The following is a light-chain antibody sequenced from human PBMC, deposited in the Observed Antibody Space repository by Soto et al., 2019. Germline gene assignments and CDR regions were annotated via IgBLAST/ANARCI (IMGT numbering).Light chain of an antibody. CDR1: QSVSSY. CDR2: DAS. CDR3: QQRRNWLA. J-gene: IGKJ4*01. V-gene: IGKV3-11*01. Sequence: KAPPLFRASQSVSSYLAWYQQKHGQAPRLLTYDASHRATGIPARFRGRGSGPDFTLPITCLETDDFAAYYCQQRRNWLAFGGGTKVDI.